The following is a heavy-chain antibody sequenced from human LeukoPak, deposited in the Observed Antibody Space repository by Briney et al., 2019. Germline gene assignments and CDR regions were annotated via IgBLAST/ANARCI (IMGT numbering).Heavy chain of an antibody. CDR2: IIPIFGTA. CDR3: ASSCWEGGAFDY. D-gene: IGHD2-15*01. V-gene: IGHV1-69*06. CDR1: GGTFLSYA. Sequence: SVTVSCKASGGTFLSYAICWVCQAPGQGLEWMGRIIPIFGTANYAQKFQGRVTITADKSTSTAYMELSSLRSEDTAVYYCASSCWEGGAFDYWGQGTLVTVSS. J-gene: IGHJ4*02.